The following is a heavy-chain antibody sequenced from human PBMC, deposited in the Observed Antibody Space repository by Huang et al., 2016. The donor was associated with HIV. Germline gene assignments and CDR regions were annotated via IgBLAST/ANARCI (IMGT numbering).Heavy chain of an antibody. V-gene: IGHV1-46*01. J-gene: IGHJ4*02. CDR2: IDPSGGST. CDR3: ASPFSFGVALFY. D-gene: IGHD3-3*01. CDR1: GYTFTNYY. Sequence: QVQLVQSGAEVKKPGASVKVSCKASGYTFTNYYMHWVRQAPGQGLEWMGIIDPSGGSTTYAQKFQGRGTMTRDTSARTFYLELRSLRSEDTAIYYCASPFSFGVALFYWGQGTLVTVSS.